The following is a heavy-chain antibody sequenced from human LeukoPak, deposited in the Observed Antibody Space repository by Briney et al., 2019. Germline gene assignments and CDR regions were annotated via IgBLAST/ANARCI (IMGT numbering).Heavy chain of an antibody. V-gene: IGHV1-69*06. D-gene: IGHD3-22*01. CDR2: IIPIFGTA. CDR3: ASRSVGAYDSSGYIYYYYYMDV. Sequence: GASVKVSCKASGYTFTDYYMHWVRQAPGQGLEWMGGIIPIFGTANYAQKFQGRVTITADKSTSTAYMELSSLRSEDTAVYYCASRSVGAYDSSGYIYYYYYMDVWGKGTTVTVSS. CDR1: GYTFTDYY. J-gene: IGHJ6*03.